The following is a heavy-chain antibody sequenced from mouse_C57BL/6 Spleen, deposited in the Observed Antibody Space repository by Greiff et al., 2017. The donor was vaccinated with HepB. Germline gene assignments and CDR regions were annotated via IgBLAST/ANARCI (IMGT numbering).Heavy chain of an antibody. Sequence: EVKLQESGPGLVKPSQSLSLTCSVTGYSITSGYYWNWIRQFPGNKLEWMGYISYDGSNNYNPSLKNRISITRDTSKNQFFLKLNSVTTEDTATYYCARDYGNYEYFDVWGTGTTVTVSS. CDR3: ARDYGNYEYFDV. CDR2: ISYDGSN. V-gene: IGHV3-6*01. J-gene: IGHJ1*03. CDR1: GYSITSGYY. D-gene: IGHD2-1*01.